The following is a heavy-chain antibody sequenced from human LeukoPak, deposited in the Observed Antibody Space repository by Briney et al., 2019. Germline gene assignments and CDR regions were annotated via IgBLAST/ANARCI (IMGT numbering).Heavy chain of an antibody. CDR1: GFTFSSYG. J-gene: IGHJ4*02. CDR3: AKSLTYYYDSSGSKSTLDY. D-gene: IGHD3-22*01. Sequence: PGGSLRLSCAASGFTFSSYGMSWVRQAPGKGLEGVSGISGSGGSTYCADSVKGRFIISRDNSKNTLYVQMNSLRAEDTAVYYCAKSLTYYYDSSGSKSTLDYWGQGTLVTVSS. CDR2: ISGSGGST. V-gene: IGHV3-23*01.